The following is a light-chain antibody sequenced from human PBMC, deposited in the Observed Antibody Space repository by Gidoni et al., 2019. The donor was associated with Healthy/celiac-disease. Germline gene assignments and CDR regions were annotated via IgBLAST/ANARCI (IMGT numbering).Light chain of an antibody. CDR3: QQYNNWPRGT. CDR2: GAS. CDR1: QSVSSN. J-gene: IGKJ2*02. Sequence: DILLTHSPATLSVSPGERATLSCRASQSVSSNLAWYQQKPGQAPRLLIYGASTRATGIPARFSGSGSGTEFTLTISSLQSEDFAVYYCQQYNNWPRGTFGHGTKLEIK. V-gene: IGKV3-15*01.